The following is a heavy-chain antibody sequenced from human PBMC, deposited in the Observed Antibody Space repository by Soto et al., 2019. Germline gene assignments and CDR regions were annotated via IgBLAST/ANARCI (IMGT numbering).Heavy chain of an antibody. V-gene: IGHV4-4*07. CDR1: GGSISSYY. CDR3: ARFHADSSGWYENFDY. CDR2: IYTSGST. D-gene: IGHD6-19*01. Sequence: ETLSLTCTVSGGSISSYYWSWIRQPAGKGLEWIGRIYTSGSTNYNPSLKSRVTMSVDTSKNQFSLKLSSVTAADTAVYYCARFHADSSGWYENFDYWGQGTLVTVSS. J-gene: IGHJ4*02.